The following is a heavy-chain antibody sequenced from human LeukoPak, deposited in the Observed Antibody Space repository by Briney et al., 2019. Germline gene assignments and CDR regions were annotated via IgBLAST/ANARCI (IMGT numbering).Heavy chain of an antibody. Sequence: GGSLRLSCAASGFTFSDYSMNWVRQAPGRGLEWVSCIRASNTAIYYADSVKGRFTISRDDARNSLYLQMSSLRAEDTAVYYCARGAKNGQSIYDYWGQGTLVTVSS. CDR3: ARGAKNGQSIYDY. CDR2: IRASNTAI. J-gene: IGHJ4*02. D-gene: IGHD5-24*01. CDR1: GFTFSDYS. V-gene: IGHV3-48*04.